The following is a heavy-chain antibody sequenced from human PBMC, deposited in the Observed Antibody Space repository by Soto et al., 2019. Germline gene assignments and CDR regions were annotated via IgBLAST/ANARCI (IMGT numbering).Heavy chain of an antibody. Sequence: QVQLVQSGAEVKKPGASVKVSCKASGYTFPSYGISWVRQAPGQGLEWMGWISAYNGNTNYAEKLHGRVTMTTDTSATTAYMELSSLRSDDTPVYYCARGGQNGYYDSRTMVDYWGQGTLVTVSS. CDR1: GYTFPSYG. CDR3: ARGGQNGYYDSRTMVDY. CDR2: ISAYNGNT. D-gene: IGHD3-22*01. J-gene: IGHJ4*02. V-gene: IGHV1-18*01.